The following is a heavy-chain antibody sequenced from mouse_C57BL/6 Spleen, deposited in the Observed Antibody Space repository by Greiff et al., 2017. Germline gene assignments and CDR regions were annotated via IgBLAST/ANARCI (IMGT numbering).Heavy chain of an antibody. CDR3: TRANTNWAWFAD. CDR1: GYTFTDYE. J-gene: IGHJ3*01. CDR2: IDPETGGT. V-gene: IGHV1-15*01. D-gene: IGHD4-1*02. Sequence: QVQLQQSGAELVRPGASVTLSCKASGYTFTDYEMHWVKQTPVHGLEWIGAIDPETGGTAYNQKFKGKAILTADKSSSTAYMELRSLTSEDSAVYYCTRANTNWAWFADWGQGTLVTVSA.